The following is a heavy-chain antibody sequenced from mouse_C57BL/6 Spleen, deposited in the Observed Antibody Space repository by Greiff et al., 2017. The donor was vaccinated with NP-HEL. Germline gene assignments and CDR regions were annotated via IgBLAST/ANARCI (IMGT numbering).Heavy chain of an antibody. Sequence: QVQLKQSGAELVKPGASVKLSCKASGYTFTSYWMHWVKQRPGQGLEWIGMIHPNSGSTNYNEKFKSKATLTVDKSSSTAYMQLSSLTSEDSAVYYCARSGWLLPLDYWGQGTTLTVSS. D-gene: IGHD2-3*01. J-gene: IGHJ2*01. CDR1: GYTFTSYW. CDR2: IHPNSGST. CDR3: ARSGWLLPLDY. V-gene: IGHV1-64*01.